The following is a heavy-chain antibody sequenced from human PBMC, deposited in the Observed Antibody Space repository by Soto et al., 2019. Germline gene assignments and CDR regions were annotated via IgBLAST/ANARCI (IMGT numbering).Heavy chain of an antibody. J-gene: IGHJ5*02. CDR2: IYNSGTT. CDR1: GGFITRGGYY. Sequence: QVQLQESGPGLVKPSETLSLTCTVSGGFITRGGYYWRWIRQHPGKGLEWIGYIYNSGTTYYNPSLKSRVTISVDTSKNQFSLKLTSVTAADTAVYYCARDPAPWGQGTLVTVSA. CDR3: ARDPAP. V-gene: IGHV4-31*03.